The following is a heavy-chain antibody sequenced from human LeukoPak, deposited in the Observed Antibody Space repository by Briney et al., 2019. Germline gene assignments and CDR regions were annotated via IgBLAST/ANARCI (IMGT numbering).Heavy chain of an antibody. V-gene: IGHV3-7*03. CDR2: IKQDGSAK. CDR1: GFSFSTNW. Sequence: GGSLRLSCAASGFSFSTNWMDWIRQAPGKGLEWVANIKQDGSAKHYVDSVKGRSTISRDNAKNSLYLQMNSLTVDDTAVYYCAKEGDWTHEYWGQGTLVIVSS. CDR3: AKEGDWTHEY. J-gene: IGHJ4*02. D-gene: IGHD1-1*01.